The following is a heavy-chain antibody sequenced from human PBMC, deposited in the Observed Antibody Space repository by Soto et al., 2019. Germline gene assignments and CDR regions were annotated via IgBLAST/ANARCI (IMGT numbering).Heavy chain of an antibody. CDR2: IDWEDTK. V-gene: IGHV2-70*04. Sequence: SGPTLVNPTQTLTLTCTVSGFSLSGTGMRVTWIRQPPGKALEWLARIDWEDTKLYSSSLKTRLTISRDTSKNQVVLTMTRMDPADTGTYYCARVFYGMDVWGKGTTVTAPQ. CDR3: ARVFYGMDV. CDR1: GFSLSGTGMR. J-gene: IGHJ6*04.